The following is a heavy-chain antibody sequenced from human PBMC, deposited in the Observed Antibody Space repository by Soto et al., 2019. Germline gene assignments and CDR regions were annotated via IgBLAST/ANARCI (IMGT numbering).Heavy chain of an antibody. J-gene: IGHJ6*02. V-gene: IGHV3-21*01. CDR2: ISSSSSYI. D-gene: IGHD5-18*01. Sequence: GGSLRLSCAASGLTFSSYSMSWVRQEKGKGLEWVSSISSSSSYIYYADSVKGRFTISRDNAKNSLYLQMNSLRAEDTAVYYCARPSGGYSYGYQPDYYYGMDVWGQGTTVTVSS. CDR1: GLTFSSYS. CDR3: ARPSGGYSYGYQPDYYYGMDV.